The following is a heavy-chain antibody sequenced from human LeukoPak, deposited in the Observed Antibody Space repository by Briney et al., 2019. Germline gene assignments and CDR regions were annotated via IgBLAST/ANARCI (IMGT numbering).Heavy chain of an antibody. CDR2: IYPGDSDT. V-gene: IGHV5-51*01. CDR1: GSIFTSYW. J-gene: IGHJ3*02. CDR3: ASWQQLGINAFDI. D-gene: IGHD6-13*01. Sequence: GESLKISCEGSGSIFTSYWIGWVRPLPGKGLEWMGIIYPGDSDTRYRPSFQGQVTISADKSISTAYLQWSSLKASDTAMYYCASWQQLGINAFDIWGQGTMVTVSS.